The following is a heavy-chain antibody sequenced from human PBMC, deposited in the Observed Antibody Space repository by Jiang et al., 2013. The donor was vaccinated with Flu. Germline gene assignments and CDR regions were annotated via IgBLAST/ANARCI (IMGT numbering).Heavy chain of an antibody. CDR2: VHSSGST. D-gene: IGHD3-9*01. CDR3: ARVFDWSQDS. CDR1: GGSIRHSSFY. J-gene: IGHJ4*02. Sequence: GPGLVKPSETLSLNCSVSGGSIRHSSFYWGWIRQPPGKGLDWIGNVHSSGSTDYNPSLKSRVTISMDMSRNQFSLRLSSVTAADTAIYYCARVFDWSQDSWGQGTLVTVSS. V-gene: IGHV4-39*01.